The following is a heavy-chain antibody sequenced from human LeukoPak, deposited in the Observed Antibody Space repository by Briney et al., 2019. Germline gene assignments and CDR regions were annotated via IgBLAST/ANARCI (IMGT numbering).Heavy chain of an antibody. CDR1: GFTFSNYA. V-gene: IGHV3-23*01. Sequence: PGGSLRLSCAASGFTFSNYAMSWVRQAPGKGLEWVSSIGASGSSTYYADSVKGRFTISRDNSKNTLYLQMYRLRAEDTAVYYYAKDPDGLWSWGQGTLVTVSS. D-gene: IGHD1-14*01. CDR3: AKDPDGLWS. J-gene: IGHJ5*02. CDR2: IGASGSST.